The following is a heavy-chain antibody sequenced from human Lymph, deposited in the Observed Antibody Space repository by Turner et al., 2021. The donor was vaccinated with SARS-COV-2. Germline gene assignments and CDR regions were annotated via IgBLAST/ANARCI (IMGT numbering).Heavy chain of an antibody. CDR3: AKDRGGEQLVRLFDY. Sequence: EVQLVESGGGLVQPGRFLRLPCAASGFTFDDYAMHWVRGAAGKGLEWVSGSSWDSSSIGYAASVEGRFTISRDNAKNSLYLQMNSLGAEDTAFYCCAKDRGGEQLVRLFDYWGQGTLVTVSS. J-gene: IGHJ4*02. CDR1: GFTFDDYA. V-gene: IGHV3-9*01. CDR2: SSWDSSSI. D-gene: IGHD6-6*01.